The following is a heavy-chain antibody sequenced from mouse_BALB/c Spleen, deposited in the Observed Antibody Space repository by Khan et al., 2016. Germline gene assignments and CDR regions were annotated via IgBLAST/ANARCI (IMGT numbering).Heavy chain of an antibody. V-gene: IGHV3-6*02. D-gene: IGHD4-1*01. J-gene: IGHJ1*01. Sequence: EVQLQESGPGLVKPSQSLSLTCSVTGYSITSGYYWNWIRQFPGNKLEWMGYISYDGSNNYNPSLKNRISITRDTSKNQFFLKLTSVTTEDTAKYDCASNWEGWYFDVWGAGTTVTVSS. CDR2: ISYDGSN. CDR3: ASNWEGWYFDV. CDR1: GYSITSGYY.